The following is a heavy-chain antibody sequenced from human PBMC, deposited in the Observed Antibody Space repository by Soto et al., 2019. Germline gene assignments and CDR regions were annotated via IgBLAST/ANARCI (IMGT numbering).Heavy chain of an antibody. CDR1: GGSFSGYY. CDR3: ARSRRLLWFGELYYYYYGMDV. V-gene: IGHV4-34*01. Sequence: SETLSLTCAVHGGSFSGYYWSWIRQPPGKGLEWIGEINHSGSTNYNPSLKSRVTISVDTSKNQFSLKLSSVTAADTAVYYCARSRRLLWFGELYYYYYGMDVRGQRTTVTVSS. CDR2: INHSGST. D-gene: IGHD3-10*01. J-gene: IGHJ6*02.